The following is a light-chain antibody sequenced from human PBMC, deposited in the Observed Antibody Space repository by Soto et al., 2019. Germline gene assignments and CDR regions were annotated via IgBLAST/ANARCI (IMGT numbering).Light chain of an antibody. CDR2: RNN. Sequence: QAVLTQPPSASGTPGQKVFISCSGSSSNIGGTNYAYWYQQLPGAAPKLLMHRNNLRPSGVPERISGSKFGTAASLAISGLRSEDEAVYHCASWDDRLGAVIFGGGTKLTVL. CDR3: ASWDDRLGAVI. J-gene: IGLJ2*01. V-gene: IGLV1-47*01. CDR1: SSNIGGTNY.